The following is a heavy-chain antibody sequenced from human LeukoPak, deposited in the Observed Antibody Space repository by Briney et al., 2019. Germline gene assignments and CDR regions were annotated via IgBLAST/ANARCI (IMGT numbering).Heavy chain of an antibody. V-gene: IGHV3-20*04. CDR1: GFTFSSYG. J-gene: IGHJ4*02. CDR3: ARDLDYGGVDY. D-gene: IGHD4-23*01. CDR2: INWNGGST. Sequence: GGSLRPSCAASGFTFSSYGMSWVRQAPGKGLEWVSGINWNGGSTGYADSVKGRFTISRDNAKNSLYLQMNSLRAEDTALYYCARDLDYGGVDYWGQGTLVTVSS.